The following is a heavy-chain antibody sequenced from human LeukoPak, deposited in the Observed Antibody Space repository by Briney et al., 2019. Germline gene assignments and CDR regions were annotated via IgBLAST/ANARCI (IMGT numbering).Heavy chain of an antibody. V-gene: IGHV3-7*01. Sequence: GGXXRLSCAASGFTFSSYWMSWVRQAPGKGVEGVANIKEDGGEKNYVDSVKGGFTIYRDNAKNSLYLQMNSLRAEDTAVYYCARAGYDFWSVNFDYWGQGTLVTVSS. J-gene: IGHJ4*02. CDR1: GFTFSSYW. CDR2: IKEDGGEK. D-gene: IGHD3-3*01. CDR3: ARAGYDFWSVNFDY.